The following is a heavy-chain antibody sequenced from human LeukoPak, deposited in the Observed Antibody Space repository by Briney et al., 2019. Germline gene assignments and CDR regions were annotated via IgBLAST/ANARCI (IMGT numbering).Heavy chain of an antibody. CDR1: GFTFSSYA. J-gene: IGHJ2*01. D-gene: IGHD4-11*01. V-gene: IGHV3-48*04. CDR3: ASLLTSEDDWYFDL. Sequence: PGGSLRLSCAASGFTFSSYAMHWVRQAPGKGLEWVSYISSSSSTIYYADSVKGRFTISRDNAKNSLYLQMNSLRAEDTAVYYCASLLTSEDDWYFDLWGRGTLVTVSS. CDR2: ISSSSSTI.